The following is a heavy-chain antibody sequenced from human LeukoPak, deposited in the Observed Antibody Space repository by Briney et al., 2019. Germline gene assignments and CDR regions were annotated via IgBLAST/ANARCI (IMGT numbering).Heavy chain of an antibody. CDR1: GYSISSGYY. J-gene: IGHJ3*02. D-gene: IGHD3-22*01. V-gene: IGHV4-38-2*02. Sequence: PSETLSLTCTVSGYSISSGYYWGWIRQPPGKGLEWIGSIYHSGSTYYNPSLKSRVTISVDTSKNQFSLKLSSVTAADTAVYYCANQYYYDSSGYYQGLGAFDIWGQGTMVTVSS. CDR3: ANQYYYDSSGYYQGLGAFDI. CDR2: IYHSGST.